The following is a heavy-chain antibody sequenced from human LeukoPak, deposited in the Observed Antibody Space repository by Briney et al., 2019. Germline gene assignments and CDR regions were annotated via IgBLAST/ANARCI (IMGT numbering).Heavy chain of an antibody. V-gene: IGHV3-30*18. J-gene: IGHJ4*02. D-gene: IGHD2-2*01. Sequence: GGSLRLSCAASGFTFSYFGMLWVRQAPGKGLEWVAVISYDGSNKYYADSVKGRFTISRDNSKNTLYLQMNSLRTEDTAVYYCAKGIVSTSAGGFDYWGQGTLVTVSS. CDR2: ISYDGSNK. CDR3: AKGIVSTSAGGFDY. CDR1: GFTFSYFG.